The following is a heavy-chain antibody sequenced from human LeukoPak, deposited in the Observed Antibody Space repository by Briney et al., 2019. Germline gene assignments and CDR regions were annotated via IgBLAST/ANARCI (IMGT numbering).Heavy chain of an antibody. CDR1: GFTFSSYW. Sequence: PGGSLRLSCAASGFTFSSYWMSWVRQAPGKGLEWVANIKQDGSEKYYVDSVKGRFTTSRDNAKNSLYLQMNSLKAEDTAVYYCARDWDLLLWFAEPFDYWGQGTLVTVSS. CDR3: ARDWDLLLWFAEPFDY. V-gene: IGHV3-7*01. J-gene: IGHJ4*02. D-gene: IGHD3-10*01. CDR2: IKQDGSEK.